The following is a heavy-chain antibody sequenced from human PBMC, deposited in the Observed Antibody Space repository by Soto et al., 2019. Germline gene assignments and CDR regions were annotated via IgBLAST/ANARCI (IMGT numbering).Heavy chain of an antibody. CDR2: IIPIFGTA. J-gene: IGHJ4*02. V-gene: IGHV1-69*01. CDR1: GGTFSSYA. CDR3: ARGGITMVRGAIKGFDY. D-gene: IGHD3-10*01. Sequence: QVQLVQSGAEVKKPGSSVKVSCKASGGTFSSYAISWVRQAPGQGLEWMGGIIPIFGTANYAQKFQGRVTSTADESTSTAYRELSSLRSEDTAVYYCARGGITMVRGAIKGFDYWGQGTLVTVSS.